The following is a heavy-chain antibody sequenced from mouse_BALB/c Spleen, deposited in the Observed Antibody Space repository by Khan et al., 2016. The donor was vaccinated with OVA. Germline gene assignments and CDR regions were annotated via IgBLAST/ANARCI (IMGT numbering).Heavy chain of an antibody. J-gene: IGHJ2*01. CDR3: ASSIMAN. V-gene: IGHV3-2*02. CDR2: ISYSGST. Sequence: VQLKQSGPGLVKPSQSLSLTCTVTGYSITSDYAWNLIRQFQGNKLEWMGYISYSGSTSYNPSLKSRISITLDTSKNQFFLQLNSVTTEDTATYYCASSIMANWGQGTTLTVSS. CDR1: GYSITSDYA.